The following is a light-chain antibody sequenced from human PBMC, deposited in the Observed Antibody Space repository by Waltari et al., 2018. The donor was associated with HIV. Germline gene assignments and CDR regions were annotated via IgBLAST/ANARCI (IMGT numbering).Light chain of an antibody. V-gene: IGLV1-40*01. J-gene: IGLJ2*01. CDR1: SPIIGAGHD. CDR3: HCTDSSLMGPVV. CDR2: GND. Sequence: SALTPPPSLHSGPGPRVTITCTGNSPIIGAGHDVHWHRQLPGTAPRFLSSGNDFRPSGVPDRFSGSKSGTSASLVITGLQADDEAVYYCHCTDSSLMGPVVFGGGTKLTVL.